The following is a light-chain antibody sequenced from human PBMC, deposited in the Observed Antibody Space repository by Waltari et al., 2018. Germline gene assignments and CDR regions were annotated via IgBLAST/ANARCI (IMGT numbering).Light chain of an antibody. CDR1: SSNTGAVPY. Sequence: QSVLTQPPSMSGAPGQRVTISCTGRSSNTGAVPYVPCYQVFPGKPPKLLFYGKNNRPSGVPDRFSGSKSDTSASLAIGGLQAEDEADYYCQSFDIRLSGGVVFGGGTKVTVL. V-gene: IGLV1-40*01. J-gene: IGLJ3*02. CDR3: QSFDIRLSGGVV. CDR2: GKN.